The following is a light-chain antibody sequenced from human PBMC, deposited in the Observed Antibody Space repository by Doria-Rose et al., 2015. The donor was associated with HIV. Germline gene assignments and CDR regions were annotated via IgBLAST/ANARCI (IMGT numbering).Light chain of an antibody. V-gene: IGKV1-39*01. Sequence: TQSPSSPSASIGDRVTITCQASQTVSTYLNWFQQEPGKAPKLLIYAASRLQSGVPSRFSGCGSGTDFTLTISGLQPGDFATYYCQQTYSSPPWTFGKGTKVEMK. J-gene: IGKJ1*01. CDR2: AAS. CDR3: QQTYSSPPWT. CDR1: QTVSTY.